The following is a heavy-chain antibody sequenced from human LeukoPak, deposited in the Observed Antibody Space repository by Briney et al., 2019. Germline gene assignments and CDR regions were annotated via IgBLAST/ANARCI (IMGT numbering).Heavy chain of an antibody. Sequence: SETLSLTCTVSGGSISSYYWSWIRQPAGKGLEWIGRIYTSGSTNYNPSLKSRVTMSVDTSKNQFSLKLSSVTAADTAVYYCARGVAAAGYYYFDYWGQGTLVTVSS. CDR3: ARGVAAAGYYYFDY. J-gene: IGHJ4*02. D-gene: IGHD6-13*01. CDR1: GGSISSYY. V-gene: IGHV4-4*07. CDR2: IYTSGST.